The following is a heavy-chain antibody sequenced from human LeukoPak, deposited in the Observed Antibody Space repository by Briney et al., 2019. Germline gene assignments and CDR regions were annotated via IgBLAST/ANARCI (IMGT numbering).Heavy chain of an antibody. CDR3: AKGLYDSSGYYYRYFQH. J-gene: IGHJ1*01. Sequence: QAGGSLRLSCAASGFTFSSYAMSWVRQAPGKGLEWVSAISGSGGSTYYADSVKGRFTISRDNSKSTLYLQVNSLRVEDTAVYYCAKGLYDSSGYYYRYFQHWGQGTLVTVSS. CDR2: ISGSGGST. CDR1: GFTFSSYA. V-gene: IGHV3-23*01. D-gene: IGHD3-22*01.